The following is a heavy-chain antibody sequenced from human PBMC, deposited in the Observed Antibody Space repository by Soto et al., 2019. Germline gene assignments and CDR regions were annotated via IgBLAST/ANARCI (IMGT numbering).Heavy chain of an antibody. Sequence: QVQLVESGGGVVQPGRSLRLSCAASGFTFSSYGMHWVRQAPGKGLECVAFIWYDGSNKQYADSVKGRFTISRDNSKNTLYLQMNSLRDEDTAVYYCARGGNSSTSDEVFDYWGQGTLVTVSS. CDR3: ARGGNSSTSDEVFDY. D-gene: IGHD6-13*01. CDR1: GFTFSSYG. J-gene: IGHJ4*02. V-gene: IGHV3-33*01. CDR2: IWYDGSNK.